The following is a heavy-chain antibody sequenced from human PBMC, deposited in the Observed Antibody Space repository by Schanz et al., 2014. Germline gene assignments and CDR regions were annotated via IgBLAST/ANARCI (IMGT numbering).Heavy chain of an antibody. V-gene: IGHV3-64D*06. CDR1: GFTFSDYA. J-gene: IGHJ4*02. CDR2: ITSDGGGT. D-gene: IGHD1-26*01. Sequence: EVQLVESGGGLVQPGGSLIISCSASGFTFSDYALHWVRQAPGKGLEYVSAITSDGGGTYYADSVKGRFIISRDTSRNMSFLQMSSLTSDDTAVYYCAQSPPYRERKQRSARPTTTNLWGQGTLVTVFS. CDR3: AQSPPYRERKQRSARPTTTNL.